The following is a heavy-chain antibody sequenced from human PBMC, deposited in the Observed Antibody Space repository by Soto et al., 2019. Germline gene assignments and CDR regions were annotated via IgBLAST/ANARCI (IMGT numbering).Heavy chain of an antibody. CDR1: GGYISSYC. J-gene: IGHJ4*02. CDR3: ARMDGTVVTPYYFDY. CDR2: IYYSGST. D-gene: IGHD2-21*02. Sequence: SVTMSVTCRVAGGYISSYCGSWIRKTTGKGLEWIGYIYYSGSTNYNPSLKSRVTISVDTSKNQFSLKLSSVTAADTAVYYCARMDGTVVTPYYFDYWGQGTLVTVS. V-gene: IGHV4-59*01.